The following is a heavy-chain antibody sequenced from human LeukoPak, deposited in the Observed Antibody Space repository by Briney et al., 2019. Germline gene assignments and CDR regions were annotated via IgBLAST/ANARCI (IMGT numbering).Heavy chain of an antibody. CDR1: GGSITSGNYC. CDR3: ARDSPWYYYYMDV. J-gene: IGHJ6*03. Sequence: SETLSLTCTVSGGSITSGNYCWSWIRQPAGKGLEWIGRIYTTGTTTYNPSLKSRVTISLDTSKNQFSLKLSSVTAADTAVYYCARDSPWYYYYMDVWGKGTTVTVSS. V-gene: IGHV4-61*02. CDR2: IYTTGTT.